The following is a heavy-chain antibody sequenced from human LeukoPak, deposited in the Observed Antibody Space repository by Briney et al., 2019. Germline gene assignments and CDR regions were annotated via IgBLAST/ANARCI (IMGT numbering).Heavy chain of an antibody. CDR3: ANGRSYVDYFDY. CDR2: ISGSGGST. CDR1: GFTFSSYA. V-gene: IGHV3-23*01. J-gene: IGHJ4*02. D-gene: IGHD1-26*01. Sequence: GGSLILSCAASGFTFSSYAMSWVRQAPGKGLEWVSAISGSGGSTYYADSVKGRFTISRDNSKNTLYLQMNSLRAEDTAVYYCANGRSYVDYFDYWGQGTLVTVSS.